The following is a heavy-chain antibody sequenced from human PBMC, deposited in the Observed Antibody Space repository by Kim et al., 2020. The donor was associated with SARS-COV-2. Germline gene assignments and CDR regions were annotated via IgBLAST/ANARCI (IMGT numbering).Heavy chain of an antibody. V-gene: IGHV4-59*01. Sequence: SETLSLTCTVSGGSISSYYWSWIRQPPGKGLEWIGYIYYSGSTNYNPSLKSRVTISVDTSKNQFSLKLSSVTAADTAVYYCARGNPITYYDFWSGYPLGMDVWGQGTTVTLSS. CDR1: GGSISSYY. D-gene: IGHD3-3*01. CDR3: ARGNPITYYDFWSGYPLGMDV. J-gene: IGHJ6*02. CDR2: IYYSGST.